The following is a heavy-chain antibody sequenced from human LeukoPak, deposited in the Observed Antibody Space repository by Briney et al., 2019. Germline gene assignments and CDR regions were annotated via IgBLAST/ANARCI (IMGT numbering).Heavy chain of an antibody. Sequence: ICSSCTNKYYTVSVKVRFTISRDKSKNTLYIQMNSLGAEDTAIYYCAKGKAVVGAAGPDYWGQGTLVTVSS. V-gene: IGHV3-23*01. D-gene: IGHD2-15*01. J-gene: IGHJ4*02. CDR3: AKGKAVVGAAGPDY. CDR2: ICSSCTNK.